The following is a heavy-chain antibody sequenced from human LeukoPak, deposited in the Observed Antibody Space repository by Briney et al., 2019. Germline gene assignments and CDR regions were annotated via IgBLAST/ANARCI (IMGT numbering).Heavy chain of an antibody. CDR2: IYSGGST. CDR3: AREATNAYSGSYWAFDI. D-gene: IGHD1-26*01. J-gene: IGHJ3*02. CDR1: GFTFSSNY. V-gene: IGHV3-53*01. Sequence: GGSLRLSCAASGFTFSSNYMSWVRQAPGKGVEWGSVIYSGGSTYYADSVKGRFTISRDNSKNTLYLQINSLRAEDTAVYYCAREATNAYSGSYWAFDIWGQGTMVTVSS.